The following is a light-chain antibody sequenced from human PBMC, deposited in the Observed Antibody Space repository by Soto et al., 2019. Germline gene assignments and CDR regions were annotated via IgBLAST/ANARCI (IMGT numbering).Light chain of an antibody. Sequence: QSVLTQPPSASGTPGQRVTISCSGSSSNIGGNIVNWYQQLPGTAPKLLIFGNDQRPSWVPDRFSGSKSGTSAFLAISGLQSEDEANYYCAAWDDSLNGVVFGGGTKLTVL. CDR1: SSNIGGNI. V-gene: IGLV1-44*01. J-gene: IGLJ2*01. CDR2: GND. CDR3: AAWDDSLNGVV.